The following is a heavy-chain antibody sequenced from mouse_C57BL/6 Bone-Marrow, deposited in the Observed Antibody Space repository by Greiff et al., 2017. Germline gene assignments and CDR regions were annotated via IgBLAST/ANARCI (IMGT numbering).Heavy chain of an antibody. CDR3: ARLWLLYFDY. V-gene: IGHV1-19*01. CDR1: GYTFTDYY. Sequence: VQLQQSGPVLVKPGASVKMSCKASGYTFTDYYMNWVKQSHGKSLEWIGVINPYNGGTSYNQKFKGKATFTVDKSSSTAYMELNSLKSEDSAVYYCARLWLLYFDYWGQGTTLTVSS. J-gene: IGHJ2*01. D-gene: IGHD2-3*01. CDR2: INPYNGGT.